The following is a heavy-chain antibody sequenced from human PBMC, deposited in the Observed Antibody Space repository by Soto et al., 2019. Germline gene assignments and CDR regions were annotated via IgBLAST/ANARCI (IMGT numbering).Heavy chain of an antibody. J-gene: IGHJ5*02. CDR3: AKGRINYDFWSGPDH. D-gene: IGHD3-3*01. CDR2: ISWNSGSI. Sequence: LRLSCAASGFTFDDYAMHWVRQAPGKGLEWVSGISWNSGSIGYADSVKGRFTISRDNAKNSLYLQMNSLRAEDTALYYCAKGRINYDFWSGPDHWGQGTLVTVSS. CDR1: GFTFDDYA. V-gene: IGHV3-9*01.